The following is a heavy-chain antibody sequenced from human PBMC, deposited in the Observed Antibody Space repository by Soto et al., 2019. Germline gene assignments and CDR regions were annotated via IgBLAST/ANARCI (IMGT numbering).Heavy chain of an antibody. CDR3: SIIKINYDYVWGSYSSGQYFDY. J-gene: IGHJ4*02. Sequence: SETLSLTCTVSGGSISSYDCSWIRQPPGKGLEWIGYIYYSGSTNYNPSLKSRVTISVDTSKNQFSLKLSSVTAADTAVYYFSIIKINYDYVWGSYSSGQYFDYWGQGTLVPVSS. V-gene: IGHV4-59*01. CDR2: IYYSGST. CDR1: GGSISSYD. D-gene: IGHD3-16*02.